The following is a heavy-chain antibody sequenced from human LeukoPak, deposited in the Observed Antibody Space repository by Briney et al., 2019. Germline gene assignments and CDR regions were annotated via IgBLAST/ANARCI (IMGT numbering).Heavy chain of an antibody. CDR2: INHSGST. V-gene: IGHV4-34*01. CDR1: GGSFSGYY. CDR3: ARAKPERQLRTAFDI. J-gene: IGHJ3*02. Sequence: KSSETLSLTCAVYGGSFSGYYWSWIRQPPWKGLEWIGEINHSGSTNYNPSLKSRVTISVDTSKNQFSLKLSSVTAADTAVYYCARAKPERQLRTAFDIWGQGTMVTVSS. D-gene: IGHD1-26*01.